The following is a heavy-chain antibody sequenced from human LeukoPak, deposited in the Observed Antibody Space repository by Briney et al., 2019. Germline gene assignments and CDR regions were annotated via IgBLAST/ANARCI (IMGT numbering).Heavy chain of an antibody. CDR1: GGTFRSYS. J-gene: IGHJ3*02. CDR3: ARDPLGYCSSTRCYVDAFDI. V-gene: IGHV1-69*05. D-gene: IGHD2-2*01. CDR2: IIPIFGTP. Sequence: SVKVSCKASGGTFRSYSISWVRQAPGQGLEWMGGIIPIFGTPNYAQKFQGRVTITTDDSTNTAYMELRSPRSEDTAVYYCARDPLGYCSSTRCYVDAFDIWGQGTMVTVSS.